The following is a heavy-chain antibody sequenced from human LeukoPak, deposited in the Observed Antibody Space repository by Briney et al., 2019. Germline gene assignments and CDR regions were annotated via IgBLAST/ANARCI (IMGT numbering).Heavy chain of an antibody. J-gene: IGHJ4*02. Sequence: PGGSLRLSCEASGFTISSYWMSWVRPAPGKGLEWVANIKQDGSEKHYVDSVKGRFTISRDNYRNTLYLQMNSLGADDTDVYYCVKERGGVNYGDYDIYWGQGSLVTVSS. D-gene: IGHD4-17*01. V-gene: IGHV3-7*03. CDR1: GFTISSYW. CDR2: IKQDGSEK. CDR3: VKERGGVNYGDYDIY.